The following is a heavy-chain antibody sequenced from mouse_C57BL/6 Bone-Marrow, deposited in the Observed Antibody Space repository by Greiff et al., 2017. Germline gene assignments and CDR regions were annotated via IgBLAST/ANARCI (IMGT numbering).Heavy chain of an antibody. V-gene: IGHV1-55*01. CDR2: IYPGSGST. D-gene: IGHD2-3*01. CDR1: GYTFTSYW. J-gene: IGHJ2*01. CDR3: ARRGDGYYEDY. Sequence: QVHVKQPGAELVKPGASVKMSCKASGYTFTSYWITWVKQRPGQGLEWIGDIYPGSGSTNYNEKFKSKATLTVDTSSSTAYMQLSSLTSEDSAVYYCARRGDGYYEDYWGQGTTLTVSS.